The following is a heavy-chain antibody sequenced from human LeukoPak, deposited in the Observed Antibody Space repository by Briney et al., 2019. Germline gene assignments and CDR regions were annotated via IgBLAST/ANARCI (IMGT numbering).Heavy chain of an antibody. CDR3: ARHQTGNYGDERSDAFDI. J-gene: IGHJ3*02. D-gene: IGHD4-17*01. Sequence: SETLSLTCTVSGGSISSSSYYWGWIRQPPGKGLEWIGSIYYSGSTYHNPSLKSRVTISVDTSKNQFSLKLSSVTAADTAVYYCARHQTGNYGDERSDAFDIWGQGTMVTVSS. CDR2: IYYSGST. V-gene: IGHV4-39*01. CDR1: GGSISSSSYY.